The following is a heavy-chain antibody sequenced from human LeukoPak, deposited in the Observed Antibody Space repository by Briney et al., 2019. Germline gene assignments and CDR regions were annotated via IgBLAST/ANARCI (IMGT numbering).Heavy chain of an antibody. J-gene: IGHJ4*02. CDR2: IYYSGNT. CDR3: ARVRGYSYDSSDFDY. D-gene: IGHD5-18*01. CDR1: GDSISYYY. Sequence: PSETLSLACTVSGDSISYYYWSWIRQPPGKGLEWIGKIYYSGNTNYNPSLKSRVTISVDTSKNQFSLKLSSVTAADTAVYYCARVRGYSYDSSDFDYWGQGTLVSVSS. V-gene: IGHV4-59*01.